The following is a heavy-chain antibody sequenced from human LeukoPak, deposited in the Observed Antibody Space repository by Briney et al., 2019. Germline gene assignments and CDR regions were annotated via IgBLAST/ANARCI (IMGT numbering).Heavy chain of an antibody. J-gene: IGHJ4*02. CDR3: ADLGDTL. CDR2: IRNRANSYTT. CDR1: GFTFSDRY. D-gene: IGHD1-26*01. V-gene: IGHV3-72*01. Sequence: GGSLRLSCAASGFTFSDRYMDWVRQAPGKRLEWVGHIRNRANSYTTFYAASVKGRFTISRDDSKNSLYLQMNSLQTEDTAVYYCADLGDTLWGQGTLVTVSS.